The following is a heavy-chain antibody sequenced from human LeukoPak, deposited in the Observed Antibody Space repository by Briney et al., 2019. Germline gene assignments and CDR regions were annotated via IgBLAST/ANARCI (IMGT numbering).Heavy chain of an antibody. CDR3: AREGAQWLVYFDY. V-gene: IGHV3-66*01. J-gene: IGHJ4*02. CDR1: GFTVSSNY. CDR2: IYSGGST. D-gene: IGHD6-19*01. Sequence: PGGSLRLSCAASGFTVSSNYMSWVRQAPGKGLEWVSVIYSGGSTYYADSVKGRFTISRDNSKNTLYLQMNSLRAEDTAVYYCAREGAQWLVYFDYWGQGTLVTVSS.